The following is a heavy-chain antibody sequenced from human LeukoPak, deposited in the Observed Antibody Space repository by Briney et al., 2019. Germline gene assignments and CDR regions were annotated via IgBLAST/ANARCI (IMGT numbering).Heavy chain of an antibody. CDR3: ARDPASGSIRSGGDY. J-gene: IGHJ4*02. D-gene: IGHD1-26*01. CDR1: GFTFSSYS. V-gene: IGHV3-23*01. Sequence: GGSLRLSCAASGFTFSSYSMSWVRQAPGKGLEWVSAISGSGGSTYYADSGKGRFTISRDNSKNTLYLQMNSLRAEDTALYYCARDPASGSIRSGGDYWGQGTLVTVSS. CDR2: ISGSGGST.